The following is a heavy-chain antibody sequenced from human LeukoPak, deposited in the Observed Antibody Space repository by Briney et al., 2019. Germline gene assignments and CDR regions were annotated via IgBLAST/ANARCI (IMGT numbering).Heavy chain of an antibody. V-gene: IGHV1-69*01. CDR1: GGTFSSYA. CDR3: ATTRTTIFGVVNPPDY. D-gene: IGHD3-3*01. CDR2: IIPIFGTA. Sequence: SVKVSCKASGGTFSSYAISWVRQAPGQGLEWMGGIIPIFGTANYAQKFQGRVTITADESTSTAYMELSSLRSEDTAVYYCATTRTTIFGVVNPPDYWGQGTLVTVSS. J-gene: IGHJ4*02.